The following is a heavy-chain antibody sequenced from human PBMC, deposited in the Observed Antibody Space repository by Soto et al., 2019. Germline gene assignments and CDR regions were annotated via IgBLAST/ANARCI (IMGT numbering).Heavy chain of an antibody. J-gene: IGHJ5*02. CDR1: GFTVSSNY. V-gene: IGHV3-66*01. CDR2: IYSGGST. Sequence: EVQLVESGGGLVQPGGSLRLSCAASGFTVSSNYMSWVRQAPGKGLEWVSVIYSGGSTYYADSVKGRFTISRDNSKNTLYLQMNSLRVEDTAVYYCARYLVVVAATGGWFDPWGQGTLVTVSS. D-gene: IGHD2-15*01. CDR3: ARYLVVVAATGGWFDP.